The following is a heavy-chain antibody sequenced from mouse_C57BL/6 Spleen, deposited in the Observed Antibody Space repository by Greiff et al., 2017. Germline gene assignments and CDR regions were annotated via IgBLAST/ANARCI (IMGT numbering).Heavy chain of an antibody. CDR2: ISSGGSYT. CDR3: ARSTVVARDFDY. J-gene: IGHJ2*01. Sequence: DVQLQESGGDLVKPGGSLKLSCAASGFTFSSYGMSWVRQTPDKRLEWVATISSGGSYTYYPNSVKGRFTISRDTAKNTLYLQLSSLKSEDTAMYYGARSTVVARDFDYWGQGTTLTVSS. D-gene: IGHD1-1*01. V-gene: IGHV5-6*01. CDR1: GFTFSSYG.